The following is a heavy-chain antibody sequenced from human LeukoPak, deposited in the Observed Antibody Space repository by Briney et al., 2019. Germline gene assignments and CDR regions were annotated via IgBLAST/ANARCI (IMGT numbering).Heavy chain of an antibody. V-gene: IGHV3-30*02. CDR1: GFTFSSFG. Sequence: GGPLRLSCAASGFTFSSFGMHWVRQAPGKGLEWVALIRYDGSNKYYADSVKGRFTISRDNSKNTLYLQVNSLRAEDTAMYYCAKDLGYSYGYVDYWGQGALVTVSS. J-gene: IGHJ4*02. CDR2: IRYDGSNK. D-gene: IGHD5-18*01. CDR3: AKDLGYSYGYVDY.